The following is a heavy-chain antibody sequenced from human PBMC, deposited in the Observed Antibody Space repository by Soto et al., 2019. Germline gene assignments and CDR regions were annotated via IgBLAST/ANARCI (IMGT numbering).Heavy chain of an antibody. D-gene: IGHD6-19*01. V-gene: IGHV3-30*18. Sequence: QVQLVESGGGGVQPGRSLRLSCAASGFTFSSYGIHWVRQAPGKGLEWVAVISYDGRNKYYADSVKGLFAISRDNSRNTLYLQMSSLRAEDTAVYYCVKDGSSGWPYYYGLDVWGQGTTVTVSS. CDR2: ISYDGRNK. J-gene: IGHJ6*02. CDR3: VKDGSSGWPYYYGLDV. CDR1: GFTFSSYG.